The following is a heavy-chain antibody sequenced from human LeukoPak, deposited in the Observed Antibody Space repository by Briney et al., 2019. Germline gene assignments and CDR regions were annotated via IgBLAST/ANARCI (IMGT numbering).Heavy chain of an antibody. Sequence: ASVKVSFKASGYTFTGYYMHWVRQAPGQGLEWMGWINPNSGGTNYAQKFQGRVTMTRDTSISTAYMELSRLRSDDTAVYCCARGDILTGYYYFDYWGQGTLVTVSS. D-gene: IGHD3-9*01. CDR3: ARGDILTGYYYFDY. J-gene: IGHJ4*02. CDR2: INPNSGGT. CDR1: GYTFTGYY. V-gene: IGHV1-2*02.